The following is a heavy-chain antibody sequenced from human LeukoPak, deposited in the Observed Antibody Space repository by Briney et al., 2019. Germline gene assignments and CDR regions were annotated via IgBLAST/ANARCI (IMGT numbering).Heavy chain of an antibody. V-gene: IGHV3-30-3*01. Sequence: GRSLRLSCAASGFTFSSYAMHWVRQAPGKGLEWVAVISYDGSNKYYADSVKGRFTISRDNSKNTLYLRMNSLRAEDTAVYYCARDWVSMVRGASQGYWGQGTLVTVSS. CDR2: ISYDGSNK. CDR3: ARDWVSMVRGASQGY. CDR1: GFTFSSYA. D-gene: IGHD3-10*01. J-gene: IGHJ4*02.